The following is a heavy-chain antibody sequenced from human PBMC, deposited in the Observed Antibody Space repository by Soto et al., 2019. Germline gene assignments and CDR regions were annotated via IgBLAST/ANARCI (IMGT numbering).Heavy chain of an antibody. D-gene: IGHD3-22*01. CDR2: IDWDDDK. CDR3: ARTYYYDSSGYYLNYYYYGMDV. V-gene: IGHV2-70*01. CDR1: GFSLTTSGMC. J-gene: IGHJ6*02. Sequence: SGPTLVNPTQTLTLTCTFSGFSLTTSGMCVSWIRQPPGKALEWLALIDWDDDKYYSTSLKTRLTISKDTSKNQVVLTMTNMDPVDTATYYCARTYYYDSSGYYLNYYYYGMDVWGQGTTVTVSS.